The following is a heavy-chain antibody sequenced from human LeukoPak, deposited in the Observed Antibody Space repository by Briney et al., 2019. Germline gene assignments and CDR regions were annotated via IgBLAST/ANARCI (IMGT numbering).Heavy chain of an antibody. Sequence: ASVKVSCKTSGYTFTKYGISWVRQAPGQGPEWMGWISVYDGNTNYAQKLQDRLTLTTDTSTDTAHMELRSLRSDDTAVYYCVRARGDRSGYYRYWGQGTLVTISS. CDR1: GYTFTKYG. CDR2: ISVYDGNT. V-gene: IGHV1-18*01. J-gene: IGHJ4*02. CDR3: VRARGDRSGYYRY. D-gene: IGHD3-22*01.